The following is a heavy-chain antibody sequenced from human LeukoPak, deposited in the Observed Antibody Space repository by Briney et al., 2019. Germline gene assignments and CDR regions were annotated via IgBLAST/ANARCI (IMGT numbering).Heavy chain of an antibody. Sequence: GGSLRLSCAASGFTFSSYEMNWVRQAPGKGLEWVSYISSSGSTIYYADSVEGRFTISRDNAKNSLYLQMNSLRAEDTAVYYCARERSNHRPLNYYGSGSYDDNFDYWGQGTLVTVSS. V-gene: IGHV3-48*03. CDR2: ISSSGSTI. CDR1: GFTFSSYE. J-gene: IGHJ4*02. D-gene: IGHD3-10*01. CDR3: ARERSNHRPLNYYGSGSYDDNFDY.